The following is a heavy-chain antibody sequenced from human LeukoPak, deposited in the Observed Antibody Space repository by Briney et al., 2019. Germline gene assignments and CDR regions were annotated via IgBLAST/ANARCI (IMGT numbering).Heavy chain of an antibody. CDR3: ANGNYDILTGYSLHPMDV. D-gene: IGHD3-9*01. J-gene: IGHJ6*04. CDR1: GGSISSGDYY. Sequence: SETLSLTCTVSGGSISSGDYYWSWIRQPPGKGLEWIGYIYYSGSTYYNPSLKSRVTISVDTSKNQFSLKLSSVTAADTAVYYCANGNYDILTGYSLHPMDVWGKGTTVTVSS. V-gene: IGHV4-30-4*01. CDR2: IYYSGST.